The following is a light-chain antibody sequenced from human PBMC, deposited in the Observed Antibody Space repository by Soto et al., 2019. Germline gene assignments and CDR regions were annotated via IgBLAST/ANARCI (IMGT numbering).Light chain of an antibody. Sequence: QSVLTQPASVSGSPGQSITISCTGTSSDIGGYNYVSWYQQHPGNAPKLMIYDVSNRPSGVSNRFSGSKSGNTASLTISGLQAEDEADYYCSSQAVSSTLVFGGGTQLTVL. CDR1: SSDIGGYNY. V-gene: IGLV2-14*01. CDR3: SSQAVSSTLV. CDR2: DVS. J-gene: IGLJ2*01.